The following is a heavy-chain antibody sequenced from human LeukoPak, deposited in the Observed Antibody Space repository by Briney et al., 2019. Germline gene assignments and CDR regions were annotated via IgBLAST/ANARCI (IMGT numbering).Heavy chain of an antibody. CDR3: AKAADSSWFRGLDY. Sequence: PGGSLRLSCAASGFTFSSYAMSWVRQAPGQGLEWVSAISGSGGTTYHADSVKGRFSISRDNSKNTLSLQMTSLRAEDTAIYFCAKAADSSWFRGLDYWGQGTLVTVSS. CDR2: ISGSGGTT. D-gene: IGHD6-13*01. CDR1: GFTFSSYA. J-gene: IGHJ4*02. V-gene: IGHV3-23*01.